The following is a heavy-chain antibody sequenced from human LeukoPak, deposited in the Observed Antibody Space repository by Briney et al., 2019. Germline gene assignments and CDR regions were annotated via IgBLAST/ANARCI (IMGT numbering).Heavy chain of an antibody. J-gene: IGHJ4*02. D-gene: IGHD6-6*01. CDR2: ISSSGSTI. Sequence: GGSLRLSCAASGFTFSDYYMSWIRQAPGKGLEWVSYISSSGSTIYYADSVKGGFTISRDNPKNSLYLQMNSLRAEDTAVYYCARGSWSSSQDYWGQGTLVTVSS. CDR1: GFTFSDYY. V-gene: IGHV3-11*01. CDR3: ARGSWSSSQDY.